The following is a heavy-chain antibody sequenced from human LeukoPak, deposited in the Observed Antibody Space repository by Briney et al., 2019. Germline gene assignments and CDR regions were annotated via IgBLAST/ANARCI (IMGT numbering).Heavy chain of an antibody. D-gene: IGHD3-22*01. J-gene: IGHJ4*02. CDR3: AREVVITSYYFDY. V-gene: IGHV1-69*04. Sequence: GASVKVSCKASGGTFSSYAISWVRQAPGQGLEWMGRIIPILGIANYAQKFQGRVTITADKSTSTAYMELSSLRSEDTAVYYCAREVVITSYYFDYWGQGTLVTASS. CDR2: IIPILGIA. CDR1: GGTFSSYA.